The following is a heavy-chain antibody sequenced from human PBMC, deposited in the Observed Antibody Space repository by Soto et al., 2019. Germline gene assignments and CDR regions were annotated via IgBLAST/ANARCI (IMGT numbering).Heavy chain of an antibody. D-gene: IGHD2-2*01. J-gene: IGHJ6*02. Sequence: ASVKVSCKASGYTFTSYGISWVRQAPGQGLEWMGWISAYNGNTNYAQKLQGRVTMTTDTSTSTAYMELRSLRSDDPAVYYCARDRCSSTSCYGYYYYGMDVWGQGTTVTVSS. V-gene: IGHV1-18*01. CDR2: ISAYNGNT. CDR1: GYTFTSYG. CDR3: ARDRCSSTSCYGYYYYGMDV.